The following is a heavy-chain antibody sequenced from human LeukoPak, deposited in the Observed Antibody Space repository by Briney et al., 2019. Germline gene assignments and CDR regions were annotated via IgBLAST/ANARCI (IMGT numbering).Heavy chain of an antibody. Sequence: PGGSLRLSCAASGFTFSSYGMHWVRQAPGKGLEWVSYISSSGSTIYYADSVKGRFTISRDNAKNSLYLQMNSLRAEDTAVYYCARERGDDYGDHGAFDYWGQGTLVTVSS. CDR1: GFTFSSYG. J-gene: IGHJ4*02. CDR3: ARERGDDYGDHGAFDY. CDR2: ISSSGSTI. D-gene: IGHD4-17*01. V-gene: IGHV3-48*04.